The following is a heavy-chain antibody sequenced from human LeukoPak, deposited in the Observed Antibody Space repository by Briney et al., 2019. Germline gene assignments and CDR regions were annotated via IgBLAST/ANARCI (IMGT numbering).Heavy chain of an antibody. CDR3: AREVTQAVAGLYYYYYMDV. V-gene: IGHV4-4*07. J-gene: IGHJ6*03. Sequence: SETLSLTCTVSGGSISSYYWSWIRQPAGKGLEWIGRIYTSGSTNYNPSLKSRVTMSVDTSKNQFSLKLSSVTAADTAVYYCAREVTQAVAGLYYYYYMDVWGKGTTVTVSS. CDR1: GGSISSYY. CDR2: IYTSGST. D-gene: IGHD6-19*01.